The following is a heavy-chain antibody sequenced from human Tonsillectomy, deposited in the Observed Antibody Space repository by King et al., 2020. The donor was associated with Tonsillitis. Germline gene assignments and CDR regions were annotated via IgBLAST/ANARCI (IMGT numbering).Heavy chain of an antibody. D-gene: IGHD3-10*01. CDR2: IYYSGST. J-gene: IGHJ6*02. Sequence: QLQESGPGLVKPSQTLSLTCTVSGGSISSGDYYWSWIRQPPGKGLEWIGYIYYSGSTYYNPSLKSRVTISVDPSKSQFYLKLSTVTAADTAVYYCARGSPPVVWFEESYMDVWGQGTTVTVSS. CDR3: ARGSPPVVWFEESYMDV. V-gene: IGHV4-30-4*01. CDR1: GGSISSGDYY.